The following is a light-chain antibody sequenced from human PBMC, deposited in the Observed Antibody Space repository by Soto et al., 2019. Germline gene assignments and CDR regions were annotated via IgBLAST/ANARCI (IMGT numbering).Light chain of an antibody. CDR1: RTVDGRY. V-gene: IGKV3-20*01. CDR2: GAS. J-gene: IGKJ5*01. CDR3: QQYGTPRSVT. Sequence: PGARATLSCRARRTVDGRYLAWYQQQPGQAPRLLIYGASSRATGIPDRFSGSGSGTDFTLTISKVEPEDFAVYYCQQYGTPRSVTFGQGTRLEIK.